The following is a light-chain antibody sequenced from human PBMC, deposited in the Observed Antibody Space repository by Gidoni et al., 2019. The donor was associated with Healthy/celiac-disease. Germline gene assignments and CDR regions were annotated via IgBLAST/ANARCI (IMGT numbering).Light chain of an antibody. CDR3: QQSYSTPWT. CDR1: QSISSY. CDR2: AAS. J-gene: IGKJ1*01. V-gene: IGKV1-39*01. Sequence: DIQMTQSPSSLSASVGDRVTITCRASQSISSYLNWYQQKPGKAPKLLIYAASSFQSGVPSRFSGSGSGTYFTLTISSLQPEDFATYYCQQSYSTPWTFGQGTKVEIK.